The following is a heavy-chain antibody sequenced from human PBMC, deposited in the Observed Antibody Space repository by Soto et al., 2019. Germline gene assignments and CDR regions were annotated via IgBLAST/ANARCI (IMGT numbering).Heavy chain of an antibody. V-gene: IGHV1-18*01. J-gene: IGHJ6*02. Sequence: ASVKVSCKASGYTFTSYGISWVRQAPGQGLEWMGWISAYNGNTNYAQKLQGRVTMTTDTSTSTAYMELRSLRSDDTAVYYCARDAQYCSSTSCPSVYYYYRMDVWGQVTTVTVSS. CDR3: ARDAQYCSSTSCPSVYYYYRMDV. CDR2: ISAYNGNT. D-gene: IGHD2-2*01. CDR1: GYTFTSYG.